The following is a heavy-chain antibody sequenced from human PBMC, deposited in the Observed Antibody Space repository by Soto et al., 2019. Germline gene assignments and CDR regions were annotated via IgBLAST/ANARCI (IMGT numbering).Heavy chain of an antibody. CDR2: IYPGDSDT. D-gene: IGHD2-2*01. Sequence: GESLKISCAGSGYRFASYWIGWVRQMPGKGLEWMGIIYPGDSDTRYSPSFQGQVTISADKSISTAYLQWSSPKASDTAMYYCAIYRTRVDSWGQGTLVTVSS. V-gene: IGHV5-51*01. CDR1: GYRFASYW. CDR3: AIYRTRVDS. J-gene: IGHJ4*02.